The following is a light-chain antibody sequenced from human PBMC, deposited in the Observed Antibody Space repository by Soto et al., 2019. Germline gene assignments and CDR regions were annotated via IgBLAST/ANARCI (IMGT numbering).Light chain of an antibody. V-gene: IGLV1-47*01. J-gene: IGLJ1*01. CDR1: SSNIGSNY. CDR2: RNN. CDR3: AAWDDSLSGAYV. Sequence: QSVLTQPPSASGTPGQRVTISCSGSSSNIGSNYVYWYQQLPGTAPKLLIYRNNQRPSGVPDRSSGSKSGTSASLAISGLRSEDEADYYGAAWDDSLSGAYVFGTGTKVTVL.